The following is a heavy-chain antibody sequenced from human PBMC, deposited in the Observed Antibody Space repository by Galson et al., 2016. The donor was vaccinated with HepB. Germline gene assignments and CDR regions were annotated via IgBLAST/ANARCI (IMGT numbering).Heavy chain of an antibody. D-gene: IGHD5-24*01. J-gene: IGHJ4*02. V-gene: IGHV3-30-3*01. CDR2: ISYDGSNK. CDR1: GFSFSNSA. CDR3: ARDFSKRWLQFDGSLLFDY. Sequence: SLRLSCAASGFSFSNSAMHWVRQAPGKGLEWVAIISYDGSNKYYADSVKGRFTISRDNSKNTLYLQMNSLRAEDTAVYYCARDFSKRWLQFDGSLLFDYWGQGTLVTVSS.